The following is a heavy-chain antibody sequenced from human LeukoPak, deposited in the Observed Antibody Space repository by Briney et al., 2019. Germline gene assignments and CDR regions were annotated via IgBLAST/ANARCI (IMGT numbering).Heavy chain of an antibody. V-gene: IGHV4-4*07. Sequence: SETLSLTCTVSGGSISSYYWSWIRQPAGKGLEWIGRIYTSGSTNYNPSLKSRVTMSVDTSKNQFSLKLSSVTAADTAVYYCARVKRYSSSRSWYFDLWGRGTLVTVSS. CDR2: IYTSGST. CDR1: GGSISSYY. CDR3: ARVKRYSSSRSWYFDL. D-gene: IGHD6-6*01. J-gene: IGHJ2*01.